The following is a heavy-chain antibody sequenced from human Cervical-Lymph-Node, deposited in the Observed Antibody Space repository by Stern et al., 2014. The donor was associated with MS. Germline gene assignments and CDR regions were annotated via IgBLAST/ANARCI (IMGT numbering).Heavy chain of an antibody. D-gene: IGHD3-3*01. CDR2: IYYSGST. J-gene: IGHJ3*02. Sequence: QLQLQESGPGLVKPSETLSLTCTVSGGSISSYYWSWIRQPPGKGLEWIGYIYYSGSTNYNPSLKSRVTISVDTSKNQFSLKLSSVTAADTAVYYCARGSHYDFWSGYSAFDIWGQGTMVTVSS. CDR3: ARGSHYDFWSGYSAFDI. CDR1: GGSISSYY. V-gene: IGHV4-59*01.